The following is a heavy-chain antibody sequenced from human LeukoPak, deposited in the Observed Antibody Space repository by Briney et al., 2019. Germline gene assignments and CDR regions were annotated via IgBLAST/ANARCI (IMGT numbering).Heavy chain of an antibody. CDR1: GGSISNHY. CDR2: ISYSGST. CDR3: ARDPTTVTKGFDI. V-gene: IGHV4-59*11. J-gene: IGHJ3*02. Sequence: PSETLSLTCTVSGGSISNHYWTWIRQPPGEGLEWIGYISYSGSTNYNPSLRSRVTISIDTSNNQISLRLSPVTAADTAVYYCARDPTTVTKGFDIWGLGTMVTVSP. D-gene: IGHD4-17*01.